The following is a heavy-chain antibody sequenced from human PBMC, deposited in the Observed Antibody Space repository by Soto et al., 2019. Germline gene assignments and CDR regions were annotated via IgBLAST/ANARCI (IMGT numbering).Heavy chain of an antibody. CDR2: ISGSGGST. CDR1: GFTFSSYA. D-gene: IGHD3-10*01. V-gene: IGHV3-23*01. Sequence: GGSLRLSCAASGFTFSSYAMSWVRQAPGKGLEWVSAISGSGGSTYYADSVKGRFTISRDNSKNTLYLQMNSLRAEDTAVDYCAKDLNYGSGSYGFDPWGQGTLVTVSS. CDR3: AKDLNYGSGSYGFDP. J-gene: IGHJ5*02.